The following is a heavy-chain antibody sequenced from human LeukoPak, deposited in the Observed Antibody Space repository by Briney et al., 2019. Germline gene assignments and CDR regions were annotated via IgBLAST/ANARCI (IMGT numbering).Heavy chain of an antibody. Sequence: GGSLRLSCAASGFTFSSYAMSWVRQAPGKGLEWVSAISGSGGSTYYADSVKGRFTISRDNSKNTLYLQMNSLRAEDTAVYYCAKDLEGPYYYGSGSYYPAYYFDYWGQGTLVTVS. CDR3: AKDLEGPYYYGSGSYYPAYYFDY. J-gene: IGHJ4*02. D-gene: IGHD3-10*01. CDR2: ISGSGGST. CDR1: GFTFSSYA. V-gene: IGHV3-23*01.